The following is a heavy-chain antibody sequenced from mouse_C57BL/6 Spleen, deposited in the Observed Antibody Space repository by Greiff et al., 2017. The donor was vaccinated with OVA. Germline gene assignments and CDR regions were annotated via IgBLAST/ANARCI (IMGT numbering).Heavy chain of an antibody. D-gene: IGHD4-1*02. Sequence: EVQLVESGGGLVQPKGSLKLSCAASGFSFNTYAMNWVRQAPGKGLEWVARIRSKSNNYATYYADSVKDRFTISRDDSESMLYLQMNNLKTEDTAMYYCVRHAQLGRYAMDYWGQGTSVTVSS. CDR3: VRHAQLGRYAMDY. V-gene: IGHV10-1*01. CDR1: GFSFNTYA. J-gene: IGHJ4*01. CDR2: IRSKSNNYAT.